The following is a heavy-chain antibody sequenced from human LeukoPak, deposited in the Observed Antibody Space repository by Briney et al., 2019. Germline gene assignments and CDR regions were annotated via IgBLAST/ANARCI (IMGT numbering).Heavy chain of an antibody. V-gene: IGHV1-2*02. D-gene: IGHD6-6*01. CDR3: ARDLFPGLFSSSYYFDY. CDR1: GYTFTGYY. CDR2: INPNSGGT. Sequence: GASVKVSCKASGYTFTGYYMHWVRQAPGQGLEWMGWINPNSGGTNYAQKFQGRVTMTRDTSISTAYMELSRLRSDDTAVYYCARDLFPGLFSSSYYFDYWGQGTLVTVSS. J-gene: IGHJ4*02.